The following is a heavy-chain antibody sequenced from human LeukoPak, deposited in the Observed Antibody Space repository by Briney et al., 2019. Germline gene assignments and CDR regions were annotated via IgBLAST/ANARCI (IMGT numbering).Heavy chain of an antibody. CDR2: INHSGST. V-gene: IGHV4-34*01. D-gene: IGHD3-3*01. J-gene: IGHJ4*02. Sequence: SETLSLTCAVYGGSFSGYYWSWIRQPPGKGLEWIGEINHSGSTNYNPSLKSRVTISVDTSKNQFSLKLSSVTAADTAVYYCARGDYDFWSGYYANDYWGQGTLVTVSS. CDR3: ARGDYDFWSGYYANDY. CDR1: GGSFSGYY.